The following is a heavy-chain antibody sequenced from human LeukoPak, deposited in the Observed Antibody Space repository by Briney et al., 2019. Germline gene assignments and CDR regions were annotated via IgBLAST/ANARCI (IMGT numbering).Heavy chain of an antibody. CDR1: GFTFSSYW. CDR2: IKQDGSEK. J-gene: IGHJ4*02. CDR3: ARYGSGSSYDY. D-gene: IGHD3-10*01. V-gene: IGHV3-7*03. Sequence: GGPLRLSCAASGFTFSSYWMSWVRQAPGKGLEWVANIKQDGSEKYYVDSVKGRFTISRDNAKNSLYLQMSSLRAEDTAVYYCARYGSGSSYDYWGQGTLVTVSS.